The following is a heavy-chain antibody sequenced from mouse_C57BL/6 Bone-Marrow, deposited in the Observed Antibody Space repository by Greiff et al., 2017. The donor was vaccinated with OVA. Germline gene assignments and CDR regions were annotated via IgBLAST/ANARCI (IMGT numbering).Heavy chain of an antibody. D-gene: IGHD1-1*01. Sequence: VQLQQSGAELARPGASVKLSCKASGYTFTSYGISWVKQRTGQGLEWIGEIYPRSGNTYYNEKFKGKATLTADKSSSTACMELRSLTSEDSAVYFCASDYPYYYGSSYYYAMDYWGQGTSVTVSS. CDR3: ASDYPYYYGSSYYYAMDY. V-gene: IGHV1-81*01. CDR2: IYPRSGNT. J-gene: IGHJ4*01. CDR1: GYTFTSYG.